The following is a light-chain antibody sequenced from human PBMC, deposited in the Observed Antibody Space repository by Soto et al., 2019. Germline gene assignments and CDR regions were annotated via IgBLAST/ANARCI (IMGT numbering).Light chain of an antibody. CDR1: SGHSSYA. V-gene: IGLV4-69*01. J-gene: IGLJ1*01. Sequence: QLVLTQSPSASASLGASVKFTCTLSSGHSSYAIAWHQQQPEKGPRYLMKLNSDGSHSKGGGIPDRFSGSSSGAERYLTISSVQSEDQADYYCQTWGTGIHVFGTGTKVTVL. CDR2: LNSDGSH. CDR3: QTWGTGIHV.